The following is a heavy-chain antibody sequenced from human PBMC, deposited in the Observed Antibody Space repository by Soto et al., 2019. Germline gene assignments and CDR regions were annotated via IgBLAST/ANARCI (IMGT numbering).Heavy chain of an antibody. CDR1: GGSISSYY. CDR2: IYYSGST. D-gene: IGHD3-10*01. CDR3: ARGYYGSGSYYNYDY. J-gene: IGHJ4*02. Sequence: SETLSLTCTVSGGSISSYYWSWIRQPPGKGLEWIGYIYYSGSTNYSPSLKSRVTISVDTSKNQFSLKLSSVTPADTAVYYCARGYYGSGSYYNYDYWGQGTLVTVS. V-gene: IGHV4-59*01.